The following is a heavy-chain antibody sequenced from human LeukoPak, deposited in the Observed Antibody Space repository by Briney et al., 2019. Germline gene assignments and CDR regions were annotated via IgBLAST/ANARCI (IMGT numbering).Heavy chain of an antibody. J-gene: IGHJ3*02. D-gene: IGHD3-22*01. Sequence: PSETLSLTCTVSGGSISSSYWSWIRQPPGKGLEGIGYIHYSGTKNYTPTLRNRLTMSVDTSKNQFSLKLSSVTAADTAVYYCVRGYYDSSGSSNTFDIWGQGTMVTVSS. CDR1: GGSISSSY. CDR3: VRGYYDSSGSSNTFDI. V-gene: IGHV4-59*01. CDR2: IHYSGTK.